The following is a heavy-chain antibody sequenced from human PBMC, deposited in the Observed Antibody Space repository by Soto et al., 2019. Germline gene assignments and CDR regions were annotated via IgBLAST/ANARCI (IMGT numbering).Heavy chain of an antibody. V-gene: IGHV4-30-4*01. D-gene: IGHD3-22*01. CDR3: ARAGKDYDSIGYYQGWFDP. CDR1: GGSISSGDYY. Sequence: SETLSLTCTVSGGSISSGDYYWSWIRQPPGKGLEWIGYIYYSGSTYYNPSLKSRVTISVDTSKNQFSLKLSSVTAADTAVYYCARAGKDYDSIGYYQGWFDPWGQGTLVTVSS. J-gene: IGHJ5*02. CDR2: IYYSGST.